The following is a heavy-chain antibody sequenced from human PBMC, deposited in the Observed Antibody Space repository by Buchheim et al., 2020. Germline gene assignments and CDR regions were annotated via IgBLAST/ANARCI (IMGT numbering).Heavy chain of an antibody. D-gene: IGHD2-2*01. CDR3: ARVVTGTSCYDY. J-gene: IGHJ4*02. V-gene: IGHV4-30-4*01. CDR2: ISYSGGT. Sequence: QVQLQESGPGLVKPSETLSLTCTVSGGSISSADSHWSWIRQPPGKGLEWLGYISYSGGTHFCPYLKSRLTISQDTSNNQFSLRLSSVTASDTAVYYCARVVTGTSCYDYWGQGTL. CDR1: GGSISSADSH.